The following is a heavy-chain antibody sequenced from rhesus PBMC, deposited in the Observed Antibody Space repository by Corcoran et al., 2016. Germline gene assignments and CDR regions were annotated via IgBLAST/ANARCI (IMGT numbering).Heavy chain of an antibody. V-gene: IGHV3S42*01. Sequence: EVQLVESGGGLAMPGGSLRLSCEVSGFSFRSYWMNWVLQTTGRGRDGNTDISRGGTSKLNADAVKGRLTIARNNAKNTLFLHMNSLRPEDAAVYYGVQPGGYWGQGVLVTVSS. CDR3: VQPGGY. CDR1: GFSFRSYW. J-gene: IGHJ4*01. D-gene: IGHD2-21*01. CDR2: ISRGGTSK.